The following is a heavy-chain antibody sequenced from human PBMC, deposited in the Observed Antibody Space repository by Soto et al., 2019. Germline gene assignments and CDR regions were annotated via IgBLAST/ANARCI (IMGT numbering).Heavy chain of an antibody. Sequence: ASVKVSCKASGGTFSSYAISWVRQAPGQGLEWMGGIIPIFGTANYAQKFQGRVTITADESTSTAYMELSSLRSEDTAVYYCARVSAMAERGDYYGMDVWGQGTTVTV. CDR1: GGTFSSYA. D-gene: IGHD5-18*01. CDR2: IIPIFGTA. J-gene: IGHJ6*02. V-gene: IGHV1-69*13. CDR3: ARVSAMAERGDYYGMDV.